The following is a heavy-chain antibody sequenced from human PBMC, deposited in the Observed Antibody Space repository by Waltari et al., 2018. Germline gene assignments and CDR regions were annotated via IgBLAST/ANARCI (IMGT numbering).Heavy chain of an antibody. CDR1: GGSISSYY. Sequence: QVQLQESGPGLVKPSETLSLTCTVSGGSISSYYWRWIRQPPGKGLEWIGYIYYSGSTNYNPSLKSRVTISVDTSKNQFSLKLSSVTAADTAVYYCARTMEDSSGYEDYWGQGTLVTVSS. D-gene: IGHD3-22*01. V-gene: IGHV4-59*01. CDR3: ARTMEDSSGYEDY. J-gene: IGHJ4*02. CDR2: IYYSGST.